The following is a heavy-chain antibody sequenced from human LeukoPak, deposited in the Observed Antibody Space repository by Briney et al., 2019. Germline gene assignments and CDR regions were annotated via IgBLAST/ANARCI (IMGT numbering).Heavy chain of an antibody. V-gene: IGHV1-2*02. J-gene: IGHJ4*02. Sequence: ASVKVSCKASGYTLTGHHMHWVRQAPGQGLEWMGWINPKNGDTNYGQKFQGRVTMTRDTSISTAYMELSSLTSDDTAIYYCARGGYSYGDFDSWGQGALVTVSS. CDR2: INPKNGDT. CDR1: GYTLTGHH. D-gene: IGHD5-18*01. CDR3: ARGGYSYGDFDS.